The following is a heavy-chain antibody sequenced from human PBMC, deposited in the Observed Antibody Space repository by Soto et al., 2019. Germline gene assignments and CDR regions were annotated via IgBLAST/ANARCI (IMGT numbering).Heavy chain of an antibody. V-gene: IGHV2-5*02. CDR3: ARKGPEDWPLDY. CDR1: GFSLSTSGVG. J-gene: IGHJ4*02. D-gene: IGHD3-9*01. CDR2: IYWGDAK. Sequence: QITLKESGPTLVKPTQTLTLTCTFSGFSLSTSGVGVGWIRQPPVKALEWLAVIYWGDAKEYNPSLKNRLTISKDSSKNQVVLTMTNMGPMDTGTYYCARKGPEDWPLDYWGQGTLVTVSS.